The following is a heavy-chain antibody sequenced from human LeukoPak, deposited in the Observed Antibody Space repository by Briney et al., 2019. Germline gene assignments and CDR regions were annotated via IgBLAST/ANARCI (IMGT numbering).Heavy chain of an antibody. D-gene: IGHD3-22*01. Sequence: GASVKVSCKASGYTFTSYGISWVRQAPGQGLEWMGWISAYNGNTNYAQKLQGRVTMTTDTSTSTAYMELRSLRSDDTAVYYCARRKDLPYYYDSSGYYPFDYWGQGTLVTVSS. V-gene: IGHV1-18*01. CDR2: ISAYNGNT. CDR3: ARRKDLPYYYDSSGYYPFDY. J-gene: IGHJ4*02. CDR1: GYTFTSYG.